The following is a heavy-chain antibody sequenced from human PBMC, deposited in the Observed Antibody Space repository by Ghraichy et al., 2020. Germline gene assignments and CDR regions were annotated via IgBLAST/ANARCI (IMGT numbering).Heavy chain of an antibody. D-gene: IGHD2-15*01. V-gene: IGHV3-30*02. Sequence: GGSLRLSCAASGFTFSSYGMHWVRQAPGKGLEWVAFIRYDGSNKYYADSVKGRFTISRDNSKNTLYLQMNSLRAEDTAVYYCANGYCSGGSCYHGVSLDAFDIWGQGTMVTVSS. CDR3: ANGYCSGGSCYHGVSLDAFDI. CDR2: IRYDGSNK. J-gene: IGHJ3*02. CDR1: GFTFSSYG.